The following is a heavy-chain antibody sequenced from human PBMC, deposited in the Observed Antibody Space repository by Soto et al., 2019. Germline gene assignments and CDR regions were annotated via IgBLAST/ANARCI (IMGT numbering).Heavy chain of an antibody. CDR3: ARDKGPRRSYYGMDV. CDR1: GGSISSYY. J-gene: IGHJ6*02. D-gene: IGHD6-6*01. V-gene: IGHV4-59*01. Sequence: QVQLQESGPGLVKASETLSLTCTVSGGSISSYYWSWIRQPPGKGLEWIGFIYYTGSTNYNPSLRSRGTISVDTSKNQFSLKLRSVNAADTAVYFCARDKGPRRSYYGMDVWGQGTTVTVAS. CDR2: IYYTGST.